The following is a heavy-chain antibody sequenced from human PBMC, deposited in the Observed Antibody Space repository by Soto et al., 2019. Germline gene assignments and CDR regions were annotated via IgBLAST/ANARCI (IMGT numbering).Heavy chain of an antibody. CDR1: GFTFSSYG. Sequence: QVQLVESGGGVVQPGRSLRLSCAASGFTFSSYGMHWVRQAPGKGLEWVAVISYDGSNKYYADSVKGRFTISRDNSKNTLYLQMNSLRAEDTAVYYCAKGRRPGYSSGWYYFDYWGQGTLVTVSS. CDR3: AKGRRPGYSSGWYYFDY. J-gene: IGHJ4*02. D-gene: IGHD6-19*01. V-gene: IGHV3-30*18. CDR2: ISYDGSNK.